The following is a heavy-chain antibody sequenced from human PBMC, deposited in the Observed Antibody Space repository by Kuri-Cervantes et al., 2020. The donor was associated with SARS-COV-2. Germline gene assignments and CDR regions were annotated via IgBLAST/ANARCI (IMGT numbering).Heavy chain of an antibody. J-gene: IGHJ6*02. CDR1: GFTFSSYW. Sequence: LPLSGAAPGFTFSSYWMHWVRQAPGKGLVWVSRINSDGSSTSYADSVKGRFTISRDNAKNTLYLQMNSLRAEDTAVYYCARDLTLGYCSGGSCYYYYYYGMDVWGQGTTVTVSS. CDR3: ARDLTLGYCSGGSCYYYYYYGMDV. D-gene: IGHD2-15*01. V-gene: IGHV3-74*01. CDR2: INSDGSST.